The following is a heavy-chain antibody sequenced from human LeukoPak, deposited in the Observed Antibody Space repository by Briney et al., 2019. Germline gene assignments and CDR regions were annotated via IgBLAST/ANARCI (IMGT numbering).Heavy chain of an antibody. Sequence: PSETLSLTCTVSGGSISSGRYYWSWIRQPAGKGLEWIGCICTSGSTNYNPSLKRRVTISVDTSKNQFSLKLSSVTAADTAVYYCARGPLWYYFDYWGQGTLVTVSS. CDR2: ICTSGST. CDR3: ARGPLWYYFDY. CDR1: GGSISSGRYY. V-gene: IGHV4-61*02. D-gene: IGHD2-8*02. J-gene: IGHJ4*02.